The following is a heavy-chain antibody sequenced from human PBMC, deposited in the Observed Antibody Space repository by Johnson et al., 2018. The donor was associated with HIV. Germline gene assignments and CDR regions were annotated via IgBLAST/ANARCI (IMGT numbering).Heavy chain of an antibody. Sequence: VQLVESGGGLVQPGGSLRLSCAASGFTFSGNYMDWVRQAPGKGLAWVACAKTKVTNYITKYAASVDGRFTISRDNSTNTLYLHMNSLRAEETAVYYCALHPYGDYGDAFYIWGQGTMVTVSS. CDR2: AKTKVTNYIT. V-gene: IGHV3-72*01. D-gene: IGHD4-17*01. J-gene: IGHJ3*02. CDR3: ALHPYGDYGDAFYI. CDR1: GFTFSGNY.